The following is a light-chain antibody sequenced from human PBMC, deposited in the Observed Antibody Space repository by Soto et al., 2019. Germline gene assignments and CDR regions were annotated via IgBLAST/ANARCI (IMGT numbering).Light chain of an antibody. CDR3: QQRSNWPT. V-gene: IGKV3-11*01. CDR2: DAS. CDR1: QSVISY. Sequence: EIVLTQYPAALSLSPGERATLSCRASQSVISYLSWYQHKPGHAPGLLIYDASNRATGIPARFSGSGSGTDFTLTISSLEPEDFAVYYCQQRSNWPTFGQGTKVDIK. J-gene: IGKJ1*01.